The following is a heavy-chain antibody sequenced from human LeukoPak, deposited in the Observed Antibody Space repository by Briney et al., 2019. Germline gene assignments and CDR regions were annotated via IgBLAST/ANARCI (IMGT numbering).Heavy chain of an antibody. CDR3: AREDDWTEAFDI. CDR2: IHYTGGT. CDR1: GGSISSGDYY. Sequence: TSETLSLTCTVSGGSISSGDYYWNWIRQSPGKGLECIGYIHYTGGTNYNPSLKSRVSISLDTSKNHFSLKLSSVTAADTAIYYCAREDDWTEAFDIWGQGTMVTVSS. V-gene: IGHV4-61*08. D-gene: IGHD1-1*01. J-gene: IGHJ3*02.